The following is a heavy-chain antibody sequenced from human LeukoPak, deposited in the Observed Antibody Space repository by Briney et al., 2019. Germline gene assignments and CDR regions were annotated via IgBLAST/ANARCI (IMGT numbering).Heavy chain of an antibody. J-gene: IGHJ3*02. Sequence: GSLRLSCAASGFTFSSYWMSWVRQAPGKGLEWVANIKQDGSEKYYVDSVKGRFTISRDNAKNSLYLQMNSLRAEDTAVYYCARELLWFGESYDAFDIWGQGTMVTVSS. CDR1: GFTFSSYW. CDR3: ARELLWFGESYDAFDI. CDR2: IKQDGSEK. D-gene: IGHD3-10*01. V-gene: IGHV3-7*01.